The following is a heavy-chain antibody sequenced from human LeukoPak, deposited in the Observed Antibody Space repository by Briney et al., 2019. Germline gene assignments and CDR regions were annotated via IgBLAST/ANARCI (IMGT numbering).Heavy chain of an antibody. CDR2: INHSGST. CDR1: GGSFSGFY. V-gene: IGHV4-34*01. D-gene: IGHD6-13*01. CDR3: ARGTAAGDYYYYAMDV. J-gene: IGHJ6*02. Sequence: SETLSLTCAVYGGSFSGFYWSWIRQPPGKGLEWIGEINHSGSTNCNPSLKSRVIISVDMSKNQFSLKLSSVTAADTVVYYCARGTAAGDYYYYAMDVWGQGTTVTVSS.